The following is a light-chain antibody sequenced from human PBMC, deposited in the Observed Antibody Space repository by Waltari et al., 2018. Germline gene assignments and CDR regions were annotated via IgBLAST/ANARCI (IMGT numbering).Light chain of an antibody. CDR1: QRVFYNATNKNY. CDR3: QLYYSNPPFFT. CDR2: WAS. Sequence: DIVMTQSPDSLAVSLGERATISCQSSQRVFYNATNKNYLTWYQQKPGQPPKVLIYWASTRDSGVPDRFSGSGSGTDFTLTISGLQAEDVAVYYCQLYYSNPPFFTFGPGTKVDIK. V-gene: IGKV4-1*01. J-gene: IGKJ3*01.